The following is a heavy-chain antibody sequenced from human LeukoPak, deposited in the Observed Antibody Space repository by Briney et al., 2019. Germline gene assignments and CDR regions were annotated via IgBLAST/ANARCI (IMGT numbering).Heavy chain of an antibody. CDR1: GYTFIAYY. CDR2: INPNSGGT. J-gene: IGHJ5*02. Sequence: ASVKDSCKASGYTFIAYYMHWVGPPAGRGGEGMGWINPNSGGTSNAQKFQGRVTMASDTTISTAYMELSGLRSDDTAVYYCARVTPTVTTTNWFDPWGQGTLVTVSS. D-gene: IGHD4-17*01. V-gene: IGHV1-2*02. CDR3: ARVTPTVTTTNWFDP.